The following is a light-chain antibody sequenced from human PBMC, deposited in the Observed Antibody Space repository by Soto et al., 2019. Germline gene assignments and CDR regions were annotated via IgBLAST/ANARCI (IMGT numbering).Light chain of an antibody. CDR1: TPNIGSFS. CDR2: KNN. J-gene: IGLJ3*02. V-gene: IGLV1-47*01. Sequence: QSVLTQPPSASGTPGQRVTISCSGSTPNIGSFSVHWLHHLPGSAPKLLIYKNNERPSGVPDRFSGSNSGTSASLVISGLRSEDEADYYCAAWDASLKVWVFGGGTKLTVL. CDR3: AAWDASLKVWV.